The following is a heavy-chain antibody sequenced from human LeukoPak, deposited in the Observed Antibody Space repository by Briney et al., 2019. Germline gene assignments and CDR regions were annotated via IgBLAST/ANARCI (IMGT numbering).Heavy chain of an antibody. CDR2: LYHSGST. V-gene: IGHV4-38-2*02. J-gene: IGHJ4*02. D-gene: IGHD6-19*01. CDR1: GYSISSAYY. CDR3: ASLGYSSGFDY. Sequence: SETLSLTCTVSGYSISSAYYWGWIRQPPGRGLEWIGSLYHSGSTYYNPSLKSRVTISVDTSRNQFSLRLSSVTAADTAVYYCASLGYSSGFDYWGQGTLVTVSS.